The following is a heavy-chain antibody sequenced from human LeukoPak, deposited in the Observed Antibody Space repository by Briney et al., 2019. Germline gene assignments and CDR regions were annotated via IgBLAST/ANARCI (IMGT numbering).Heavy chain of an antibody. J-gene: IGHJ4*02. CDR1: GFTFSSYG. V-gene: IGHV3-7*01. CDR2: IKQDGSEI. D-gene: IGHD6-13*01. Sequence: GGSLRLSCAASGFTFSSYGMHWVRQAPGKGLEWVANIKQDGSEIYYVDSVKGRFTISRDNAKNSLYLQMNSLRAEDTAVYYCAREVAYSRDYWGLGTLVTVSS. CDR3: AREVAYSRDY.